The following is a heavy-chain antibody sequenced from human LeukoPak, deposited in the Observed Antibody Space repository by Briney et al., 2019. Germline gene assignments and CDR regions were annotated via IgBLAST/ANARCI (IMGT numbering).Heavy chain of an antibody. CDR1: GFTFSSYS. J-gene: IGHJ4*02. Sequence: GGSLRLSCAASGFTFSSYSMNWVRQAPGKGLEWVSSISSSSSYIYYADSVKGRFTISRDNAKNSLYLQMNSLRAEDTAVYYCARHALDSSGELEDYWGQGTLVTVSS. D-gene: IGHD3-22*01. CDR3: ARHALDSSGELEDY. CDR2: ISSSSSYI. V-gene: IGHV3-21*01.